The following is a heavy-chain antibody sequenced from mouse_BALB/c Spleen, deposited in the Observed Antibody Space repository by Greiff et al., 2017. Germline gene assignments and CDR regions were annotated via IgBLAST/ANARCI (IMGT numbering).Heavy chain of an antibody. Sequence: QVQLKQSGAELARPGASVKLSCKASGYTFTSYWMQWVKQRPGQGLEWIGAIYTGDGDTRYTKKFKGNATLTADKSSSTAYMQLSSLASEDSAVYYCTRYYYCSIYNAMDYWGQETSVTISS. CDR2: IYTGDGDT. CDR3: TRYYYCSIYNAMDY. D-gene: IGHD1-1*01. V-gene: IGHV1-87*01. J-gene: IGHJ4*01. CDR1: GYTFTSYW.